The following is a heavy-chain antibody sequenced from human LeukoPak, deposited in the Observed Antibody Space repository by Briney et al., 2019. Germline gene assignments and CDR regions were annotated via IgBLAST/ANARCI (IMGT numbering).Heavy chain of an antibody. V-gene: IGHV1-3*01. CDR1: GYTFTSHA. D-gene: IGHD2/OR15-2a*01. CDR2: INGATGNT. J-gene: IGHJ6*02. CDR3: ARSIIIVPNTSYYYYYMDV. Sequence: ASVKVSCKASGYTFTSHALHWVRQAPGEGLEWMAWINGATGNTEYSQKFQARVTITRDTSASTAYMELSSLRSEDTAVYYCARSIIIVPNTSYYYYYMDVWGQGTTVTVSS.